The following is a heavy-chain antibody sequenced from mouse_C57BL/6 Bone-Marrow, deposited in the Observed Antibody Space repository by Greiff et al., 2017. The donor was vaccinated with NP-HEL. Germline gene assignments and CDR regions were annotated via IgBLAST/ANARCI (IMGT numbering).Heavy chain of an antibody. CDR2: ISSGGSYT. CDR1: GFTFSSYG. CDR3: ALSGYFDY. Sequence: EVKLEESGGDLVKPGGSLKLSCAASGFTFSSYGMSWVRQTPDKRLEWVATISSGGSYTYYPDSVKGRFTISRDNAKNTLYLQMSRLKSEDTAMYYCALSGYFDYWGQGTTLTVSS. J-gene: IGHJ2*01. V-gene: IGHV5-6*02. D-gene: IGHD3-2*02.